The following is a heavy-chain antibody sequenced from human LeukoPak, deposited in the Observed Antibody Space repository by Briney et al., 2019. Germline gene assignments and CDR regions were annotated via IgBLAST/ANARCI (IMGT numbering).Heavy chain of an antibody. CDR2: IIPIFGTA. V-gene: IGHV1-69*13. CDR1: GGTFSSYA. CDR3: ARGRGRSGGSYYLVYHYYYMDV. J-gene: IGHJ6*03. Sequence: GASVKVSCKASGGTFSSYAISWVRQAPGQGLEWMGGIIPIFGTANYAQKFQGRVTITADESTSTAYMELSSLRSEDTAVYYCARGRGRSGGSYYLVYHYYYMDVWGKGTTVTVSS. D-gene: IGHD1-26*01.